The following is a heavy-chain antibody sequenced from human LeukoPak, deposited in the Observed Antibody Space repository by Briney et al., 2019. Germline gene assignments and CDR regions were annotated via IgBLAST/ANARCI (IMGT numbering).Heavy chain of an antibody. D-gene: IGHD3-22*01. V-gene: IGHV1-2*02. CDR2: INPNSGGT. Sequence: GASVKVSCKASRYTFTRYDINWVRQATGQGVEWMGWINPNSGGTNYAQKFQGTGTMTRDTSLRPAYMELSRLRSHDTAVYYCARDTRRTYYYDSSGYLTIYYFDYWGQETRVTVSS. CDR3: ARDTRRTYYYDSSGYLTIYYFDY. J-gene: IGHJ4*02. CDR1: RYTFTRYD.